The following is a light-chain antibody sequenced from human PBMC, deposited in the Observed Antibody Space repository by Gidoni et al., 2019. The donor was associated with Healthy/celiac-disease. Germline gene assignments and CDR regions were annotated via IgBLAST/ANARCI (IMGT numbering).Light chain of an antibody. CDR3: QQRHDWPPLT. CDR2: DAS. CDR1: QPVSYY. V-gene: IGKV3-11*01. Sequence: VLTQSPATLSLSPGERAILSCKASQPVSYYLAWYQKKAAQPPRLLIYDASTRATDIPARFSGSGYGTDFTLTISSLEPEDSAIYYCQQRHDWPPLTFGGGTIVEI. J-gene: IGKJ4*01.